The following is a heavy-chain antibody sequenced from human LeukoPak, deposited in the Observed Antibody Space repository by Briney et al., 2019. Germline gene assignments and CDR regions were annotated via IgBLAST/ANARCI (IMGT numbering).Heavy chain of an antibody. CDR2: IKRNTDGGTT. Sequence: GGSLTLSCAASGPIFSNDWMSWVRRAPGKGLEWVARIKRNTDGGTTDYAAPVNGRFTISRDDSENTVYLQMNSLKIEDTAVYYCSDHMTSADYWGQGTLVTVSS. CDR3: SDHMTSADY. J-gene: IGHJ4*02. CDR1: GPIFSNDW. V-gene: IGHV3-15*01. D-gene: IGHD1-14*01.